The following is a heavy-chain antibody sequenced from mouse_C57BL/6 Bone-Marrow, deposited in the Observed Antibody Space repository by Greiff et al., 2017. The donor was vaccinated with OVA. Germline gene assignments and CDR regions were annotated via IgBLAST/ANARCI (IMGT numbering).Heavy chain of an antibody. V-gene: IGHV1-81*01. CDR3: ARSGHWYFDV. Sequence: VQRVESGAELARPGASVKLSCKASGYTFTSYGISWVKQRTGQGLEWIGEIYPRSGNTYYNEKFKGKATLTADKSSSTAYMELRSLTSEDSAVYFCARSGHWYFDVWGTGTTVTVSS. CDR1: GYTFTSYG. CDR2: IYPRSGNT. J-gene: IGHJ1*03. D-gene: IGHD3-1*01.